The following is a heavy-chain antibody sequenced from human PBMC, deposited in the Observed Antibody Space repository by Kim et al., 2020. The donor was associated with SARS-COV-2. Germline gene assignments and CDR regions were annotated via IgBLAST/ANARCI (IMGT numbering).Heavy chain of an antibody. V-gene: IGHV3-23*01. CDR2: ISGSGGST. D-gene: IGHD3-9*01. CDR1: GFTFSSYA. Sequence: GGSLRLSCAASGFTFSSYAMSWVRQAPGKGLEWVSAISGSGGSTYYADSVKGRFTISRDNSKNTLYLQMNSLRAEDTAVYYCAKVGPSLRYFDWLPSSYYFDYWGQGTLVTVSS. CDR3: AKVGPSLRYFDWLPSSYYFDY. J-gene: IGHJ4*02.